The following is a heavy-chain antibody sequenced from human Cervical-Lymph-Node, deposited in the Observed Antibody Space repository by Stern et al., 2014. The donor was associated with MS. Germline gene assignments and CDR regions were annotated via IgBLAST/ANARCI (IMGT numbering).Heavy chain of an antibody. Sequence: VQLGESGAEVKQPGSSMQVSCKASGGTFSRIEISWVRQAPGQGLEWLGGITPLFGTTNYAPKAHGRVTIIASGATKHTSIDVSSLRSEDTAVYYCVRDQGGIAASWGQGTLVTVSS. CDR2: ITPLFGTT. J-gene: IGHJ4*02. CDR3: VRDQGGIAAS. V-gene: IGHV1-69*01. CDR1: GGTFSRIE. D-gene: IGHD6-13*01.